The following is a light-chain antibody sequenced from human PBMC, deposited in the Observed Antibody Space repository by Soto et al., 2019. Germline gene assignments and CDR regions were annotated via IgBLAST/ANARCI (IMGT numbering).Light chain of an antibody. CDR3: ETWDSKGV. V-gene: IGLV4-60*02. Sequence: QLVLTQSSSASASLGSSVKLTCTLSSGHSSYIIAWHQQQPGKAPRYLMKLEGSGSYNKGSGVPDRFSGSSSGADRYLTISTLQFEDEADYYCETWDSKGVFGGGTKVTVL. CDR1: SGHSSYI. CDR2: LEGSGSY. J-gene: IGLJ2*01.